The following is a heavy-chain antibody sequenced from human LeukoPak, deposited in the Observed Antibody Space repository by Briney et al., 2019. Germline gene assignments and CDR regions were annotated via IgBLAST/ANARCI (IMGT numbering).Heavy chain of an antibody. CDR3: ARDSKGSSWYTGSAHFDY. CDR1: GYTLTELS. D-gene: IGHD6-13*01. CDR2: FDPEDGET. V-gene: IGHV1-24*01. Sequence: ASVKVSCKVSGYTLTELSMHWVRQAPGKGLEWMGGFDPEDGETIYAQKFQGRVTMTEDTSTDTAYMELSSLRSDDTAVYYCARDSKGSSWYTGSAHFDYWGQGTLVTVSS. J-gene: IGHJ4*02.